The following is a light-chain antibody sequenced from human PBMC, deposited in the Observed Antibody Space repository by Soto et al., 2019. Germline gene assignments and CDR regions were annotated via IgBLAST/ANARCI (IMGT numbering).Light chain of an antibody. V-gene: IGKV3-15*01. CDR3: QQYNHWPLT. CDR1: ETVRGN. Sequence: EIVMTQSPGTLSVSPGERAALSCRATETVRGNLAWYQQKPGQAPRLLIYGASTSATGVPARFSGSGSETEFTLTIGSLQSEDFAVYFCQQYNHWPLTFGQGTKVELK. CDR2: GAS. J-gene: IGKJ1*01.